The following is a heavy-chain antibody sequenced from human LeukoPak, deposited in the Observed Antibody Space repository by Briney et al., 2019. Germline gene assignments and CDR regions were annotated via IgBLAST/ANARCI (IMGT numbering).Heavy chain of an antibody. CDR1: GFTFSSYA. CDR3: ARNLWAFGGVIAPYYFDY. D-gene: IGHD3-16*02. CDR2: ISYDGSNK. J-gene: IGHJ4*02. V-gene: IGHV3-30*04. Sequence: GSLRLSCAASGFTFSSYAMHWVRQAPGKGLEWVAVISYDGSNKYYADSVKGRFTISRDNSKNTLYLQMNSLRAEDTAVYYCARNLWAFGGVIAPYYFDYWGQGTLVTVSS.